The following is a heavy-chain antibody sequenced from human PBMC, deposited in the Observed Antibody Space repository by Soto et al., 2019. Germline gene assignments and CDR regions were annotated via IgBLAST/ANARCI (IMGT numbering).Heavy chain of an antibody. CDR1: EFNRGRFW. V-gene: IGHV3-74*01. J-gene: IGHJ6*02. CDR3: ARDKIYYDSIGYYDPAAYYYYGRDV. D-gene: IGHD3-22*01. Sequence: CGAWEFNRGRFWMHRVSKAPGKGLVWVSHINSDGSTIVYADSVKGRFTISRDNSKNTLYLQMNSLRAEDTAVCYCARDKIYYDSIGYYDPAAYYYYGRDVWGQGTTVTVSS. CDR2: INSDGSTI.